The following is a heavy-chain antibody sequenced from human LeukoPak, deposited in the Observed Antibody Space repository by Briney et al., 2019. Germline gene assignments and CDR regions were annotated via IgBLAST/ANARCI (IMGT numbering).Heavy chain of an antibody. CDR2: ISHDSERI. D-gene: IGHD3-9*01. J-gene: IGHJ4*02. CDR3: VRDNDWAFHY. V-gene: IGHV3-48*02. CDR1: GFTFSSYV. Sequence: GGSLRLSCAASGFTFSSYVMSWVRQAPGKGLEWVSYISHDSERIYYADSVKGRFIISRDNADNSLYLQMNNPRDEDTALYYCVRDNDWAFHYWGQGSLVTVSS.